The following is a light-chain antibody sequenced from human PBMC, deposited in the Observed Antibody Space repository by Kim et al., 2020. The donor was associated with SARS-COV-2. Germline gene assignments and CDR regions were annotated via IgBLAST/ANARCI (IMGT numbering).Light chain of an antibody. V-gene: IGLV3-1*01. CDR3: QTWDKTTAV. Sequence: EDKYSSWYQQKPGQSPVLVIYQDTKRPSGIPDRFSAPISGNTATLTISGTQPLDEADYYCQTWDKTTAVFGGGTKVTVL. CDR2: QDT. CDR1: EDKY. J-gene: IGLJ3*02.